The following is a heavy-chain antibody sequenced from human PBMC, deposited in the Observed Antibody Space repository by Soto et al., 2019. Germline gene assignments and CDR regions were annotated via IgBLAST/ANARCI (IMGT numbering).Heavy chain of an antibody. CDR2: ISYDGSNK. CDR3: AKELNCSSTRCYVVRGGNYYYGMDV. J-gene: IGHJ6*02. D-gene: IGHD2-2*01. V-gene: IGHV3-30*18. CDR1: GFTFSSYG. Sequence: GGSLRLSCAASGFTFSSYGMHWVRQAPGKGLEWVAVISYDGSNKYYADSVKGRFTISRDNSKNTLYLQMNSLRDEDTAVYYCAKELNCSSTRCYVVRGGNYYYGMDVWGQGTTVTGSS.